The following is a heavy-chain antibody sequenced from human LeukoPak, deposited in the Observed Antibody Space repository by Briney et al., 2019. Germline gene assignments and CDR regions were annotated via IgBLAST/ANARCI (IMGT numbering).Heavy chain of an antibody. Sequence: SETLSLTCTVSGGSFSTSYWSWIRQPPGKGLEWIGYISTSGSANYNPSLKSRVTISADTSKNQLSLNLSSVTAADSAVYYCARHAPGSGGDFDSWGQGTLVTVSA. CDR3: ARHAPGSGGDFDS. D-gene: IGHD3-10*01. CDR1: GGSFSTSY. CDR2: ISTSGSA. J-gene: IGHJ4*02. V-gene: IGHV4-4*09.